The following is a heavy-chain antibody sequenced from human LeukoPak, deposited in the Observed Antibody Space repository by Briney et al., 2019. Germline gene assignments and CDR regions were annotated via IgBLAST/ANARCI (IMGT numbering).Heavy chain of an antibody. Sequence: GASVKASCKASGYTFTSYYMHWVRKAPGQGLEWMGIINPSGGSTSYAQKFQGRVTMTRDTSTSTVYMELSSLRSEDTAVYDCARASYDSSGYRWFDPWGQGTLVTVSS. D-gene: IGHD3-22*01. CDR2: INPSGGST. CDR3: ARASYDSSGYRWFDP. V-gene: IGHV1-46*01. CDR1: GYTFTSYY. J-gene: IGHJ5*02.